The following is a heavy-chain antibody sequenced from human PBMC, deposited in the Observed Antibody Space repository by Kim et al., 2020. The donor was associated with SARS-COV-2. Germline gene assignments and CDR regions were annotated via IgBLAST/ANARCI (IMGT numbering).Heavy chain of an antibody. J-gene: IGHJ4*02. CDR3: ARGDPDNYLDGFDL. CDR1: GASFKGYY. Sequence: SETLSLTCAAKGASFKGYYWSWIRQSPGKGLEWIGDVDLRGVIRHNPSLKSRVVPSVDASKNQFSLRLTSVTAADTAIFYCARGDPDNYLDGFDLWCQG. D-gene: IGHD3-10*01. V-gene: IGHV4-34*01. CDR2: VDLRGVI.